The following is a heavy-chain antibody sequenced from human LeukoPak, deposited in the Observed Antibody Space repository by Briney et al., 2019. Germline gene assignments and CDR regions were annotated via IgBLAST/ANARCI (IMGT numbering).Heavy chain of an antibody. V-gene: IGHV3-23*01. Sequence: PGGSLRLSCAASGFTFSIYAMHWVRQAPGKGLEWVSAIIPSRATYYADSVKGRFTISRDNSKNTLSLQMNSLRAEDTAVYYCAKDDGYNTYNQYDYWGQGTLVTVSS. CDR3: AKDDGYNTYNQYDY. J-gene: IGHJ4*02. D-gene: IGHD5-24*01. CDR2: IIPSRAT. CDR1: GFTFSIYA.